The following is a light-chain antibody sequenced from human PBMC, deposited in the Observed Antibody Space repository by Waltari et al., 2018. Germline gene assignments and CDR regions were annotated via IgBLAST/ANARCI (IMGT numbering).Light chain of an antibody. CDR3: QQYGTLPRT. Sequence: ELVLTQSPGTLSLSPGERATLSCRASQTLSSNSLAWYQQKPGQAPRRIIYGSFNRATGIPDRFSGSGSGTDFTLTIIRLEPEDFAVYYCQQYGTLPRTFGQGTKVELK. CDR1: QTLSSNS. V-gene: IGKV3-20*01. CDR2: GSF. J-gene: IGKJ1*01.